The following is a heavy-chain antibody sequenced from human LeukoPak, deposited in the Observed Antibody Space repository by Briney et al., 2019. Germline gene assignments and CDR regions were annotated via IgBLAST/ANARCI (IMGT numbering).Heavy chain of an antibody. CDR2: ISSSSSTI. CDR1: GFTFSSYS. CDR3: ARDRLDYGGNPYYYYYMDV. J-gene: IGHJ6*03. Sequence: PGGSLRLSCAASGFTFSSYSMNWVRQAPGKGLEWVSYISSSSSTIYYADSVKGRFTISRDNAKNSLYLQMNSLRAEDTAVYYCARDRLDYGGNPYYYYYMDVWGKGTTVTVSS. V-gene: IGHV3-48*01. D-gene: IGHD4-23*01.